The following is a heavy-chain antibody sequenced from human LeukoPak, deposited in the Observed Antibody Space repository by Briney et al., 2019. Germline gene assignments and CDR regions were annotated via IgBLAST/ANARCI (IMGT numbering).Heavy chain of an antibody. J-gene: IGHJ6*03. CDR3: ASQALYCSSTSCYGDYMDV. CDR1: GGSFSGYS. V-gene: IGHV4-34*01. Sequence: SETLSLTCAVYGGSFSGYSWTWIRQPPGKGPEWIGEINHSGSTNYNPSLKSRVTISVDTSKNQFSLKLSSVTAADTAVYYCASQALYCSSTSCYGDYMDVWGKGTAVTVSS. D-gene: IGHD2-2*01. CDR2: INHSGST.